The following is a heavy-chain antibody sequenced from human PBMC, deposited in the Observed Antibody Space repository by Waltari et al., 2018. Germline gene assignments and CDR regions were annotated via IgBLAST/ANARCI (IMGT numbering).Heavy chain of an antibody. CDR1: GGSFSGYY. Sequence: QVQLQQWGAGLLKPSETLSLTCAVYGGSFSGYYWSWIRQPPGKGLEWIGEINHSGSTNSNPSLKSRVTISVDTSKNQFSLKLSSVTAADTAVYYCARKKLLDLWGRGTLVTVSS. CDR3: ARKKLLDL. V-gene: IGHV4-34*01. CDR2: INHSGST. J-gene: IGHJ2*01.